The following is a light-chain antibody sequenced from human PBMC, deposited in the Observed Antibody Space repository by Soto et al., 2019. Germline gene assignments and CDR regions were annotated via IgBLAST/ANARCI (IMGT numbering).Light chain of an antibody. V-gene: IGKV1-39*01. CDR1: QSISSY. J-gene: IGKJ1*01. Sequence: DIQMTQSPSSLSASEGDRVTITCRASQSISSYLNWYQQKPGKAPKLLIYAASSLQSGVPSRFSGSGAGTDFTLTISSLQPEDFATYFCQQTYSTPRTFGLGTKVEIK. CDR2: AAS. CDR3: QQTYSTPRT.